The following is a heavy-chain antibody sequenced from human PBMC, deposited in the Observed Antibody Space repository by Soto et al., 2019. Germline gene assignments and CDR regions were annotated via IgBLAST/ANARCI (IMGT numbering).Heavy chain of an antibody. CDR3: AREPSCGSWSWFDP. J-gene: IGHJ5*02. V-gene: IGHV1-69*01. CDR2: IIPIFGTA. Sequence: QVQRVQSGAEWKKPGSSVKVSCKASGGTFSSYAISWVRQAPGQGLEWMGGIIPIFGTANYAQNFQGRVTITADESTSTAYMELSSLRSEDTAVYYCAREPSCGSWSWFDPWGQGTLVPVSS. CDR1: GGTFSSYA. D-gene: IGHD2-15*01.